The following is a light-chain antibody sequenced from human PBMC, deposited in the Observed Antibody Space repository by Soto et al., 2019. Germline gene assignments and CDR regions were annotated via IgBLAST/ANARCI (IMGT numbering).Light chain of an antibody. CDR1: QTVRNNY. Sequence: EFVLTQSPGTLSLSPGEIATLSCRASQTVRNNYLAWYQQKPGQAPRFLIYDASSRATGIPDRFSGGGSGTDFTLTISRLEPEDLAGYYCQQFSSYPLTFGGGTKVEIK. CDR2: DAS. CDR3: QQFSSYPLT. V-gene: IGKV3-20*01. J-gene: IGKJ4*01.